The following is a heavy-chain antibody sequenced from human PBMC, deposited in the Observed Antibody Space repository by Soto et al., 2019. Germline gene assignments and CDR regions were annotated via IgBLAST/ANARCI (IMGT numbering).Heavy chain of an antibody. CDR1: GGSISSYY. D-gene: IGHD3-16*02. CDR3: ARGPWITFGGVISWFDP. CDR2: IYYSGST. J-gene: IGHJ5*02. Sequence: QVQLQESGPGLVKPSETLSLTCTVSGGSISSYYWSWIRQPPGKGLEWIGYIYYSGSTNYNPSLKSRVTISVDTSKNQFSLKLSSVTAADTAVYYCARGPWITFGGVISWFDPWGQGTLVTVSS. V-gene: IGHV4-59*01.